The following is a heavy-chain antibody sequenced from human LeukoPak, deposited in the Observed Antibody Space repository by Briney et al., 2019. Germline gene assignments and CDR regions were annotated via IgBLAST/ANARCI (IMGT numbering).Heavy chain of an antibody. D-gene: IGHD6-19*01. CDR3: AKLPVARLYFDY. V-gene: IGHV3-23*01. CDR2: ISGSGGST. Sequence: GGSLRLSCAASGFTFSSYAMSWVRQAPGKGLEWISAISGSGGSTYYVDSVKGRFTISRDNSKNTLYLQMNSLRVEDTAVYYCAKLPVARLYFDYWGQGTLVTVSS. CDR1: GFTFSSYA. J-gene: IGHJ4*02.